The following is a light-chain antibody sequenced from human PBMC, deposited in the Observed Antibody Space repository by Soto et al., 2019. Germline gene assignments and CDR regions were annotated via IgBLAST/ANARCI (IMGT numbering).Light chain of an antibody. CDR3: LQHTDYPWT. CDR2: AAS. J-gene: IGKJ1*01. CDR1: QDISNY. V-gene: IGKV1-17*03. Sequence: DIQMTQSPSAMSASVGDRVTITCRASQDISNYLAWFQQKPGQVPKRLIYAASSLQSGVPSRFSGSGSGTEFTLTTSSLQPEDFATYYCLQHTDYPWTFGQGTKVDIX.